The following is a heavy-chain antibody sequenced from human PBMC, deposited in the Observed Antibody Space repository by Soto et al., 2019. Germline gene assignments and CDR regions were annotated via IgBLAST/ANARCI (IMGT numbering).Heavy chain of an antibody. CDR2: IYYSGST. CDR3: ARKYYDSSGPLFDY. J-gene: IGHJ4*02. D-gene: IGHD3-22*01. Sequence: SETLSLTCTVSGGSISSSSYYWGWIRQPPGKGLEWIGSIYYSGSTYYNPSLKSRVTISVDTSKNQFSLKLSSVTAADTAVYYCARKYYDSSGPLFDYWGQGTLVTVSS. V-gene: IGHV4-39*01. CDR1: GGSISSSSYY.